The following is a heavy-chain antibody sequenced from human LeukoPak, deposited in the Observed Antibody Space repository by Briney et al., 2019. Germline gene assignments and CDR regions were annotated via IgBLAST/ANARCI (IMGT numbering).Heavy chain of an antibody. D-gene: IGHD6-13*01. CDR3: ARDSYSSSWYSYGGFDP. CDR2: ISYDGSNK. J-gene: IGHJ5*02. V-gene: IGHV3-30-3*01. Sequence: GGSLRLSCAASGFTFSSYAMHWVRQAPGKGLEWVAVISYDGSNKYYADSVKGRFTISRDSSKNTLYLQMNSLRAEDTAVYYCARDSYSSSWYSYGGFDPWGQGTLVTVSS. CDR1: GFTFSSYA.